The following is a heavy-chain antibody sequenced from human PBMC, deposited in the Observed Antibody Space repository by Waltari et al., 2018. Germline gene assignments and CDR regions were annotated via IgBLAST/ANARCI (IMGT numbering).Heavy chain of an antibody. Sequence: QVQLQESGPGLVKPSETLSLTCAVSGYSISSGYYWGWSRQPPGKGLEWIGSIYHSGTTNSNPSLRCRVTISVDTSKNQFPLKLSSVPAAETAVYYCARPPQGSSSDDYWGQGTLVTVSS. D-gene: IGHD6-6*01. V-gene: IGHV4-38-2*01. CDR3: ARPPQGSSSDDY. CDR2: IYHSGTT. CDR1: GYSISSGYY. J-gene: IGHJ4*02.